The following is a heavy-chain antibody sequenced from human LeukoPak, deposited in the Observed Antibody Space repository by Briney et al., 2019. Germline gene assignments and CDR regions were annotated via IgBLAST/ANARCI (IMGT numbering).Heavy chain of an antibody. J-gene: IGHJ4*02. CDR3: ARVQRANTAIDY. CDR1: GFIFSNYW. D-gene: IGHD5-18*01. V-gene: IGHV3-74*01. Sequence: AGGSLRLSCAAAGFIFSNYWMHWVRQAPGKGLVWVSGISPDGTIATYADSVKGRFTISRDNSKNTLYLQMNSLRAEDTAVYYCARVQRANTAIDYWGQGTLVTVSS. CDR2: ISPDGTIA.